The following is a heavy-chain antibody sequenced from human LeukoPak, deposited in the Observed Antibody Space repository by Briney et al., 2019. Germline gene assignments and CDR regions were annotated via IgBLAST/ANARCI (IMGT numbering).Heavy chain of an antibody. J-gene: IGHJ4*02. CDR2: IYYTGTT. D-gene: IGHD6-19*01. CDR3: ARDRRYSSEYYFDY. V-gene: IGHV4-59*01. Sequence: SETLSLTCTVSSGSIISYYWNWIRQPPGKGLEWIGYIYYTGTTNYNPSLKSRLTMSVDTSKNQFSLKLSSVTAADTAVYYCARDRRYSSEYYFDYWGQGTLVTVSS. CDR1: SGSIISYY.